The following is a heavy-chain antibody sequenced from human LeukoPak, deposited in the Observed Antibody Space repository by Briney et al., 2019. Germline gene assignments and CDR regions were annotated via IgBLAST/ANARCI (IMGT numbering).Heavy chain of an antibody. CDR1: GFTFDDYA. D-gene: IGHD3-10*01. CDR2: ISWNSGSI. Sequence: GRSLRLSCAASGFTFDDYAMHWVRQAPGKGLEWVSGISWNSGSIGYADSVKGRFTISRGNAKNSLYLQMNSLRAEDTALYYCAKGNYYGSGSFDYWGQGTLVTVSS. CDR3: AKGNYYGSGSFDY. J-gene: IGHJ4*02. V-gene: IGHV3-9*01.